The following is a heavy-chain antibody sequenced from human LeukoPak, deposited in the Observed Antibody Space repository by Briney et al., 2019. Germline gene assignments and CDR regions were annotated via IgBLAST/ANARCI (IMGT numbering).Heavy chain of an antibody. D-gene: IGHD1-7*01. CDR2: IYYSGST. V-gene: IGHV4-30-4*08. Sequence: SETLSLTCTVSGGSISSGDYYWSWIRQPPGKGLEWIGYIYYSGSTYYNPSLKSRVTISVDTSKNQFSLKLSSVTAADTAVYYCAREGGGTGTIQVRWGQGTMVTVSS. CDR3: AREGGGTGTIQVR. J-gene: IGHJ3*01. CDR1: GGSISSGDYY.